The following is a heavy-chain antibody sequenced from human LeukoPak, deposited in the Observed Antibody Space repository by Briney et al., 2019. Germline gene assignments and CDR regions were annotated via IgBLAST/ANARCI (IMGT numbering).Heavy chain of an antibody. CDR1: GYTFTGYY. CDR3: ARGQQIYNYGYWFDP. V-gene: IGHV1-2*04. J-gene: IGHJ5*02. CDR2: INPNSGGT. D-gene: IGHD5-18*01. Sequence: ASVKVSCKASGYTFTGYYMHWVRQAPGQGLEWMGWINPNSGGTNYAQKFQGWVTMTRDTSISTAYMELSRLRSDDTAVYYCARGQQIYNYGYWFDPWGQGTLVTVSS.